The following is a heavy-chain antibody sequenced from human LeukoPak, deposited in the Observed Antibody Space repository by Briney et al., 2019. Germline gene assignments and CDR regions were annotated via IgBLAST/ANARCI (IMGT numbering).Heavy chain of an antibody. CDR1: GGSISSYY. Sequence: TSETLSLTCTVSGGSISSYYWSWIRQPPGKGLEWIGYIYYSGNTIYNSSLKSRVTISVDKSKNQFSLKLSSVTAADTAVYYCARSYSSSGYYYYGMDLWGQGTTVTVSS. CDR2: IYYSGNT. CDR3: ARSYSSSGYYYYGMDL. D-gene: IGHD6-6*01. J-gene: IGHJ6*02. V-gene: IGHV4-59*01.